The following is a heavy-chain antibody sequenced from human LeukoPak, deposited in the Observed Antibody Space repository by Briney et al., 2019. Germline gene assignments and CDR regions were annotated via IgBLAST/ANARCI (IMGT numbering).Heavy chain of an antibody. CDR3: ARRQGCSSTSCPPDS. CDR1: GYSFGYIFSTYW. Sequence: GESLKISCQGSGYSFGYIFSTYWIGWVRQMPGKGLEWMGIIYPGDSDTRYSPSFQGQVTMSADKSINTAYLQWSSLKASDTAMYYCARRQGCSSTSCPPDSWGQGTLVTVSS. J-gene: IGHJ4*02. CDR2: IYPGDSDT. V-gene: IGHV5-51*01. D-gene: IGHD2-2*01.